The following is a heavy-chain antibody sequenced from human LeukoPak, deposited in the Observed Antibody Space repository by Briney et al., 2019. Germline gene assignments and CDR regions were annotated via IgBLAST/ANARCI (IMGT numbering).Heavy chain of an antibody. CDR1: GYTLTELS. V-gene: IGHV1-24*01. D-gene: IGHD3-22*01. CDR2: FDPEDGET. CDR3: ATFPFDYYDSSGFYYFDY. Sequence: ASVKVSCKVSGYTLTELSMHWVRQAPGKGLEWMGGFDPEDGETIYAQKFQGRVTMTEDTSTDTAYMELSSLRSEDTAVYYCATFPFDYYDSSGFYYFDYWGQGTLVTVSS. J-gene: IGHJ4*02.